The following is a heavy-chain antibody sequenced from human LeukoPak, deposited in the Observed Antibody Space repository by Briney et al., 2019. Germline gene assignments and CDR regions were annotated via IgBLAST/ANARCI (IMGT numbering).Heavy chain of an antibody. Sequence: ASVKVSCKASGYTFTSYDINLVRQATGQGLEWMGWMNPNSGNTGYAQKFQGRVTMTRNTSISTAYMELSSLRSEDTAVYYCARGPVNIVVVPAAKSRARRNWFDPWGQGTLVTVSS. CDR1: GYTFTSYD. V-gene: IGHV1-8*01. D-gene: IGHD2-2*01. CDR2: MNPNSGNT. CDR3: ARGPVNIVVVPAAKSRARRNWFDP. J-gene: IGHJ5*02.